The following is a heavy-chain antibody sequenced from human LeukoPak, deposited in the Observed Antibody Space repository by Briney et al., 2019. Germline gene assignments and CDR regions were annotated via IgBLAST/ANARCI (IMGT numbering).Heavy chain of an antibody. V-gene: IGHV3-48*04. CDR1: GFIFSSYS. Sequence: GGSLRLSCVASGFIFSSYSMNWVRQAPGKGLEWVSYISSSGSTIFYADSVKGRFTISRDNAKNSLYLQMNSLRAEDTAVYYCARLYSSSSGLRASDYWGQGTLVTVSS. D-gene: IGHD6-6*01. CDR3: ARLYSSSSGLRASDY. J-gene: IGHJ4*02. CDR2: ISSSGSTI.